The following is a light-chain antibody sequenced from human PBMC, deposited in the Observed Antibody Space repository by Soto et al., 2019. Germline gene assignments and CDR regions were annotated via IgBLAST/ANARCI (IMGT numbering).Light chain of an antibody. CDR3: SSYTSSSTYVV. CDR2: EVS. CDR1: SSDVGSYNR. V-gene: IGLV2-18*02. J-gene: IGLJ2*01. Sequence: QSVLTQPPSVSGSPGQSVTISCTGTSSDVGSYNRVSWYQQPPGTAPKLMIYEVSNRPSGVPDRFSGSKSGNTASLTISGPQAEDEADYYCSSYTSSSTYVVFGGGTKLTVL.